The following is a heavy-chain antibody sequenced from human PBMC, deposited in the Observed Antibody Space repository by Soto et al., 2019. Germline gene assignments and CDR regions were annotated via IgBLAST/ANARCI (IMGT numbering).Heavy chain of an antibody. CDR1: GGTFSSYT. J-gene: IGHJ4*02. Sequence: QVQLVQSGAEVKKPGSSVKVSCKASGGTFSSYTISWVRQAPGQGLEWMGRIIPIRGRANYAQKFQGRVTITADKSTSTAYMELSSLRSEDTAVYYCARDDRLAYCGGDCYSWGQGTLVTVSS. D-gene: IGHD2-21*02. V-gene: IGHV1-69*08. CDR2: IIPIRGRA. CDR3: ARDDRLAYCGGDCYS.